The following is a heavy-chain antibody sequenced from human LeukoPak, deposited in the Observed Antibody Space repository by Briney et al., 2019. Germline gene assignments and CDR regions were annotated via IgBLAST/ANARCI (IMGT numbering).Heavy chain of an antibody. CDR2: ISSNGGST. D-gene: IGHD6-19*01. CDR3: AREAVAGPYYYYYMDV. Sequence: GGSLRLSCAASGFTFSSYAMHWVRQAPGKGLEYVSAISSNGGSTYYANSVKGRFTISRDNSKNTLYLQMGSLRAEDMAVYYCAREAVAGPYYYYYMDVWGKGTTVTISS. CDR1: GFTFSSYA. V-gene: IGHV3-64*01. J-gene: IGHJ6*03.